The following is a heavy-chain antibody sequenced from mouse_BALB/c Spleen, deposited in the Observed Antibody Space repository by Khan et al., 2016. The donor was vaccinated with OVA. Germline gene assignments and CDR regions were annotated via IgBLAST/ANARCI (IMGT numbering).Heavy chain of an antibody. V-gene: IGHV1-5*01. D-gene: IGHD4-1*01. CDR1: GYTFTSYW. Sequence: EVQLQQSGTVLARPGASVKMSCKASGYTFTSYWIHWIKQRPGQGLEWIGDIYPGNTDTNYNQKFTGKAKLTAVTSTSTAYMELSSLTNEDSAVYYCTRRNWDVAWFAYWGQGTLVTVSA. CDR3: TRRNWDVAWFAY. CDR2: IYPGNTDT. J-gene: IGHJ3*01.